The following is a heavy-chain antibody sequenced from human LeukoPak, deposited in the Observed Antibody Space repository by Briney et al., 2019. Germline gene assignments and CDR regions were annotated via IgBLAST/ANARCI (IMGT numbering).Heavy chain of an antibody. Sequence: ASVKVSCKASDYTFTNYGINWVRQAPGQGLEWMGWISGYNGNTKYAQDFQGRVTMTTDTSTSTAYMEQRSLRSNDTAVYFCARAYYYDTSGFYQFDYWGQGTLVTVSS. CDR3: ARAYYYDTSGFYQFDY. V-gene: IGHV1-18*01. CDR1: DYTFTNYG. J-gene: IGHJ4*02. CDR2: ISGYNGNT. D-gene: IGHD3-22*01.